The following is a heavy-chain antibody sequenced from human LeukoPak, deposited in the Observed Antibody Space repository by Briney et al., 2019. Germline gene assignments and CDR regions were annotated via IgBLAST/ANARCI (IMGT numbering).Heavy chain of an antibody. V-gene: IGHV4-34*01. D-gene: IGHD6-19*01. Sequence: SETLSLTCAVYGGSFSGYYWSWIRQPPGKGLEWIGEINHSGSTNYNPSLKSRVTISVDTSKNQFSLKLSSVTAADTAVYYCARDEAAARWYSSGWLKENYYYYGMDVWGQGTTVTVSS. J-gene: IGHJ6*02. CDR3: ARDEAAARWYSSGWLKENYYYYGMDV. CDR2: INHSGST. CDR1: GGSFSGYY.